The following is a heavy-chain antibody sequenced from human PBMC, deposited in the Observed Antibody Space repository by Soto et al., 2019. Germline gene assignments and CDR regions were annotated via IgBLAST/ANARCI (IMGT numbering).Heavy chain of an antibody. D-gene: IGHD2-21*01. V-gene: IGHV2-5*02. CDR2: IYWDDDK. CDR3: ARLVAAGITYYFDS. CDR1: AFSLSTSGVG. Sequence: QITLKESGPTLVKPTQTLTLTCTFSAFSLSTSGVGVGWIRQPPGKALEWLTFIYWDDDKRYSPSLKSRLTITKDTSKNQVVLTMTNMDPVDTATYYCARLVAAGITYYFDSWGQGTPVTVSS. J-gene: IGHJ4*02.